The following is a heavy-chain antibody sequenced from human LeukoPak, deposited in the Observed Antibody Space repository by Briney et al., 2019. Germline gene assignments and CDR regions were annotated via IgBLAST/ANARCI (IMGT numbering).Heavy chain of an antibody. CDR3: AKLNYYDSSSCSPFDY. V-gene: IGHV3-23*01. D-gene: IGHD3-22*01. CDR2: ILGRGTSI. J-gene: IGHJ4*02. Sequence: GGSLRLSCAASGFTFSSSAMSWVRQAPGKGLEWVAAILGRGTSIAYADSVKGRFTISRDNSKNTLYLQMNSLRAEDTAAYYCAKLNYYDSSSCSPFDYWGQGTLVTVSS. CDR1: GFTFSSSA.